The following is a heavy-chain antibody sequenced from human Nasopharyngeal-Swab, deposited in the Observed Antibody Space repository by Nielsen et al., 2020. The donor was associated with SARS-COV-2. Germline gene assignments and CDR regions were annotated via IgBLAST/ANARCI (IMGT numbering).Heavy chain of an antibody. Sequence: GGSLRLSCAASGFTFSDYWMQGVRQAPGKGLDWVALIKANGSEKLYVDSVKGRFPISRDNAKNSLFLQMNSLRAEDTAMYYCARGGCWTNDYWGQGTQVTVSS. J-gene: IGHJ4*02. CDR2: IKANGSEK. CDR1: GFTFSDYW. CDR3: ARGGCWTNDY. V-gene: IGHV3-7*04. D-gene: IGHD1-1*01.